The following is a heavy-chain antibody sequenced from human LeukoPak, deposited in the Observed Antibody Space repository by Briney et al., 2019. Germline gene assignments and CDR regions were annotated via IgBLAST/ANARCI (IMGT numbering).Heavy chain of an antibody. CDR3: ARDRYGDYVADY. CDR2: IYYSGST. D-gene: IGHD4-17*01. CDR1: GGSIRSYY. V-gene: IGHV4-59*01. Sequence: PSETLSLTCTVSGGSIRSYYWSWIRQPPGKGLEWIGYIYYSGSTNYNPSLKSRVTISVDTSKNQFSLKLSSVTAADTAVYHCARDRYGDYVADYWGQGTLVTVSS. J-gene: IGHJ4*02.